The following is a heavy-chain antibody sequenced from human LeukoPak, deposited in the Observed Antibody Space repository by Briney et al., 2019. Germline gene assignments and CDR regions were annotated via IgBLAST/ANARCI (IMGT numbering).Heavy chain of an antibody. Sequence: ASVKVSCKDSGYTFTRYYINWVRQATGQGLEWMGWMNPNSGDTGYGQKFQGRVTMTRNTSISTAYMELSSLKSEDTAVYYCARVPRFVGNWFDPWGQGTLVTVSS. CDR3: ARVPRFVGNWFDP. J-gene: IGHJ5*02. CDR2: MNPNSGDT. D-gene: IGHD3-10*01. V-gene: IGHV1-8*01. CDR1: GYTFTRYY.